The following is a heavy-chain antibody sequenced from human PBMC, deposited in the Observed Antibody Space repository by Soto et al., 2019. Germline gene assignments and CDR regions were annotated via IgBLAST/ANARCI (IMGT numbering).Heavy chain of an antibody. V-gene: IGHV4-31*03. Sequence: SETLSLTCTVSGGSISSGGYYWSWIRQHPGKGLEWIGYIYYSGSTYYNPSLKSRVTISVDTSKNQFSLKLSSVTAADTAVYYCARVGSSSWYVEPAYWGQGTLVTVSS. D-gene: IGHD6-13*01. CDR1: GGSISSGGYY. CDR2: IYYSGST. J-gene: IGHJ4*02. CDR3: ARVGSSSWYVEPAY.